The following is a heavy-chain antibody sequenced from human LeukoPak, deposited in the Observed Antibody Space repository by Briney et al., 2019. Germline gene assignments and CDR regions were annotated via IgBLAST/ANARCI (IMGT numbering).Heavy chain of an antibody. D-gene: IGHD2-2*01. CDR3: ATGKIYCSTTSCSDDS. CDR1: GYTLTELS. J-gene: IGHJ4*02. Sequence: ASVKVSCKVSGYTLTELSMHWVRQAPGKGLEWMGGFHPEDGETVYAQKFQGRVTMTEDTSTDTAYMELSSLRCEDTAVYYCATGKIYCSTTSCSDDSWGQGTLVTVSS. V-gene: IGHV1-24*01. CDR2: FHPEDGET.